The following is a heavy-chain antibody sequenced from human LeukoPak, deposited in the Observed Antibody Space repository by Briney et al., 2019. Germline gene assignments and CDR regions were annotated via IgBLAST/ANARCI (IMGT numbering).Heavy chain of an antibody. CDR1: GFTVSSNY. CDR2: IYSGGST. V-gene: IGHV3-53*01. D-gene: IGHD2-2*01. Sequence: GGSLRLSCAASGFTVSSNYMSWVRQAPGKGPEWVSVIYSGGSTYYADSVKGRFTISRDNSKDTLYLQMNSLRAEDTAVYYCAMGCSSTSWRGYYYYGMDVWGQGTTVTVSS. CDR3: AMGCSSTSWRGYYYYGMDV. J-gene: IGHJ6*02.